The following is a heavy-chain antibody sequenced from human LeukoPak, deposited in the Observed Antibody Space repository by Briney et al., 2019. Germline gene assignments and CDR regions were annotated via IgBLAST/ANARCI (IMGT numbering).Heavy chain of an antibody. Sequence: ASVKVSCKASGYTFTDYGISWVRQAPGQGLEWMGWISAYNGNTNYAQKLQGRVTVTTDTSTSTAYMELRSLRSDDTAVYYCARAPLITMVRGPKYFDYWGQGTLVTVSS. CDR1: GYTFTDYG. CDR2: ISAYNGNT. V-gene: IGHV1-18*01. CDR3: ARAPLITMVRGPKYFDY. D-gene: IGHD3-10*01. J-gene: IGHJ4*02.